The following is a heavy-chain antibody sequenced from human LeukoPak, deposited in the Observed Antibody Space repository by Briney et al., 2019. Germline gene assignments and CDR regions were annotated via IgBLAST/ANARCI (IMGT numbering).Heavy chain of an antibody. Sequence: PSETLSLTCTVSGGSISSYYWSWIRQPPGKGLEWIGYIYYSGSTNYNPSLKSRVTISVDTSKNQFSLKLSSVTAADTAVYYCARLEGDYGSVRAYRYFDLWGRGTLVTVSS. CDR3: ARLEGDYGSVRAYRYFDL. CDR1: GGSISSYY. CDR2: IYYSGST. V-gene: IGHV4-59*01. J-gene: IGHJ2*01. D-gene: IGHD3-10*01.